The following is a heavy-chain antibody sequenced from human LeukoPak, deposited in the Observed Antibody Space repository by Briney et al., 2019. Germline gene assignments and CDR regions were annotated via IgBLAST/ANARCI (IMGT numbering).Heavy chain of an antibody. V-gene: IGHV3-7*03. Sequence: PGGSLRLSCAASGFTFSGHWMTWVRQAPGKGLEWVANIKEDGSKKNYVDSVKGRFTISRDNHKNSLYLQMTSLRAEDTAMYYCATPLDYRDSSGFHQGGDWGQGTLVTVSS. J-gene: IGHJ4*02. CDR3: ATPLDYRDSSGFHQGGD. CDR2: IKEDGSKK. CDR1: GFTFSGHW. D-gene: IGHD3-22*01.